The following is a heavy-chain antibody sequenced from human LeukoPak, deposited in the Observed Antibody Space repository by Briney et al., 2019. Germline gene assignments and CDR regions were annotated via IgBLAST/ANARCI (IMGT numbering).Heavy chain of an antibody. D-gene: IGHD2-15*01. J-gene: IGHJ4*02. CDR2: IYHSGST. CDR1: GYSISSGYY. CDR3: ARSGYCSGGSCYPEDYFDY. Sequence: NASETLSLTCAVSGYSISSGYYWGWIRQPPGKGLEWIGSIYHSGSTYCNPSLKSRVTISVDTSKNQFSLKLSSVTAADTAVYYCARSGYCSGGSCYPEDYFDYWGQGTLVTVSS. V-gene: IGHV4-38-2*01.